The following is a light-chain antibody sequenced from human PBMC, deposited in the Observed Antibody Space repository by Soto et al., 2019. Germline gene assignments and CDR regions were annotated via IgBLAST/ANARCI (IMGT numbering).Light chain of an antibody. CDR1: RSDVGGYNY. Sequence: QSALTQPASVSGSPGQSITISCTGTRSDVGGYNYVSWYQQYPGKAPKLMIYDVSDRPSGVSNRFSGSKSGNTASLTISGLQAEDESDYYCSSYTSDNTWVFGGGTKLTVL. CDR3: SSYTSDNTWV. J-gene: IGLJ3*02. V-gene: IGLV2-14*01. CDR2: DVS.